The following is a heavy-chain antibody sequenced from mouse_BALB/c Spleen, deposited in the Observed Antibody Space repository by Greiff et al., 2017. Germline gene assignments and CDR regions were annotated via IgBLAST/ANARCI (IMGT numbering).Heavy chain of an antibody. CDR1: GYTFTDYA. Sequence: QVQLKQSGAELVRPGVSVKISCKGSGYTFTDYAMHWVKQSHAKSLEWIGVISTYYGDASYNQKFKGKATMTVDKSSSTAYMELARLTSEDSAIYYCARGYYGSSYYWYFDVWGAGTTVTVSS. CDR2: ISTYYGDA. D-gene: IGHD1-1*01. J-gene: IGHJ1*01. CDR3: ARGYYGSSYYWYFDV. V-gene: IGHV1S137*01.